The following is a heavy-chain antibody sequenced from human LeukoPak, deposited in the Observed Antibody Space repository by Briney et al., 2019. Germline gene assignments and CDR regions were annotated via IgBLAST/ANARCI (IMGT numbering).Heavy chain of an antibody. D-gene: IGHD1-26*01. V-gene: IGHV3-23*01. Sequence: PGGSLRLSCAASGFTFSSYAMNWVRQAPGEGLEWVSAITGSGGRTYYADSVKGRFTISRDNSKNTLYLQMNSLRAEDTAIYYCAKEYTGTFSPFPSYFDNWGQGTLVTVSS. CDR2: ITGSGGRT. CDR1: GFTFSSYA. J-gene: IGHJ4*02. CDR3: AKEYTGTFSPFPSYFDN.